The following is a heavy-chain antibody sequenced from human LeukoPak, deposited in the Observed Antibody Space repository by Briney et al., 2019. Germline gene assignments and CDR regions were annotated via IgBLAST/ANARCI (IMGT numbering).Heavy chain of an antibody. V-gene: IGHV1-2*02. CDR3: ARAIVVVPAAMAMDAFDI. CDR2: INPNSGGT. J-gene: IGHJ3*02. D-gene: IGHD2-2*01. Sequence: GASVKVSCKASGYTFTGYYMHWVRQAPGQGLEWMGWINPNSGGTNYAQKFQGRVTMTRDTSISTAYMELSRLRSDDTAVYHCARAIVVVPAAMAMDAFDIWGQGTMVTVSS. CDR1: GYTFTGYY.